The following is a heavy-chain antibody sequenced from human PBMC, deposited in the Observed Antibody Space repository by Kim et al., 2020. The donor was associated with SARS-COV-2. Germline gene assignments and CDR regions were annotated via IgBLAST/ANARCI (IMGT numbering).Heavy chain of an antibody. Sequence: PSLKSRVTISVDTSKNQFSLKLSSVTAADTAVYYCARHEEVVGATTPFDYWGQGTLVTVSS. CDR3: ARHEEVVGATTPFDY. V-gene: IGHV4-39*01. J-gene: IGHJ4*02. D-gene: IGHD1-26*01.